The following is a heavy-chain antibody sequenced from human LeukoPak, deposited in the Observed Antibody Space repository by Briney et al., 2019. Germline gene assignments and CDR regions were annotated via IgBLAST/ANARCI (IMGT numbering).Heavy chain of an antibody. CDR1: GYRFSNFG. CDR2: ISGYDGSR. V-gene: IGHV1-18*01. Sequence: GASVKVSCKASGYRFSNFGISWVRQAPGQGLDWMGWISGYDGSRAYAQKFRDRVLLSTDSSANTAYLILTSLTPDDSAIYYCARDTWDRDTSAHFNLWGRGTLVTVSS. J-gene: IGHJ2*01. D-gene: IGHD1-26*01. CDR3: ARDTWDRDTSAHFNL.